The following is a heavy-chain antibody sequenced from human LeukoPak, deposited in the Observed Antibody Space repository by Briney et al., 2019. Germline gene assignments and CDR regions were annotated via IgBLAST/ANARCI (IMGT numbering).Heavy chain of an antibody. CDR3: ARQGIGSGSGSYLY. CDR1: GYSFTTYW. J-gene: IGHJ4*02. CDR2: ISPDDSEI. D-gene: IGHD3-10*01. Sequence: GESLKISCKGSGYSFTTYWIAWVRQMPGRGLEWMGIISPDDSEIRYSPSFRGQVTISADKSTSTAYLQWSSLKASDTAMYYCARQGIGSGSGSYLYWGQGTLVTVSS. V-gene: IGHV5-51*01.